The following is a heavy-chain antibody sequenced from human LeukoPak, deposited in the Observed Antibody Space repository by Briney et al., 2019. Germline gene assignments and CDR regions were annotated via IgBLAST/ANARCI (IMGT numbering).Heavy chain of an antibody. V-gene: IGHV1-69*13. CDR3: ARDQGRGCSGGSCYFSG. Sequence: EASVKVSCKASGGTFSSYAISWVRQAPGQGLEWMGGIIPIFGTANCAQKFQGRVTITADESTSTAYMELSSLRSEDTAVYYCARDQGRGCSGGSCYFSGWGQGALVTVSS. J-gene: IGHJ4*02. CDR1: GGTFSSYA. CDR2: IIPIFGTA. D-gene: IGHD2-15*01.